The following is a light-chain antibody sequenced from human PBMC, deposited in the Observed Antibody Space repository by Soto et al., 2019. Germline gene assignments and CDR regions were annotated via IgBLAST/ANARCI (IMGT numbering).Light chain of an antibody. J-gene: IGLJ1*01. Sequence: QSVLTQPASVSGSPGQSITISCTGTSSDVGVYNYVSWYQQHPGKAPKVMIYEVSNRPSGVSSRFSGSKSGNTASLTISGLQAEDEADYYCSSYTSSSLYVFGTGTKVTV. CDR3: SSYTSSSLYV. CDR2: EVS. V-gene: IGLV2-14*01. CDR1: SSDVGVYNY.